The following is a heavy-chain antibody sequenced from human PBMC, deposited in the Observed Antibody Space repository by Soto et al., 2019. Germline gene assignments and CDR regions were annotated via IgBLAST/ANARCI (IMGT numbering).Heavy chain of an antibody. Sequence: QVQLQESGPGLVKSSETLSLTCTVSGGSISSYYWTWIRQSPGKGLEWIGYIYSGSTNYNPSLKSRVTTSVDTSNKQFSLHLVSVTAADAAVYYCAGASWTVAGTVTYDYWGQGTLVTVSS. J-gene: IGHJ4*02. CDR1: GGSISSYY. V-gene: IGHV4-59*01. CDR2: IYSGST. CDR3: AGASWTVAGTVTYDY. D-gene: IGHD6-13*01.